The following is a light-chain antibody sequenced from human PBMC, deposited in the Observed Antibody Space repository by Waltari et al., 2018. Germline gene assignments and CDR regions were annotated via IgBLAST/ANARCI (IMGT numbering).Light chain of an antibody. J-gene: IGKJ2*01. Sequence: DIQMTQSPSSLSASVGDRVTITCRASQSISNYLAWYQQKPWKAPILLIYKASILKSGVPSRFSGSGSETQFTLTISSLQPGDFATYYCQQYNTYSSFGQGTKLEIK. CDR2: KAS. V-gene: IGKV1-5*03. CDR1: QSISNY. CDR3: QQYNTYSS.